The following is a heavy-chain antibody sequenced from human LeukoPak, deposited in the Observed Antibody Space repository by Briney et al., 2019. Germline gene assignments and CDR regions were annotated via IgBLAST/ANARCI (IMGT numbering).Heavy chain of an antibody. CDR3: ARGLWFGENFDY. CDR2: IYTSGST. D-gene: IGHD3-10*01. V-gene: IGHV4-61*02. J-gene: IGHJ4*02. Sequence: SETLSLTCTVSGGSIGSGSCYWSWIRQPAGKGLEWIGRIYTSGSTNYNPSLKSRVTISVDTSKNQFSLKLSSVTAADTAVYYCARGLWFGENFDYWGQGTLVTVSS. CDR1: GGSIGSGSCY.